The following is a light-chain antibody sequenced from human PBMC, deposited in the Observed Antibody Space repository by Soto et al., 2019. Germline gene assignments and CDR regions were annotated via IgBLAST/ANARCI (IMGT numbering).Light chain of an antibody. V-gene: IGKV3-11*01. CDR2: DAS. J-gene: IGKJ1*01. Sequence: EIVLTQSPGTLSLSPGERATLSCRASQSVSSYLARYQQKPGQAPRLLIYDASNTATGIPARFSGSGSGTDFTLTISSLEPEDFAIYYCQQRTNWPRVTFGQGTKVDIK. CDR3: QQRTNWPRVT. CDR1: QSVSSY.